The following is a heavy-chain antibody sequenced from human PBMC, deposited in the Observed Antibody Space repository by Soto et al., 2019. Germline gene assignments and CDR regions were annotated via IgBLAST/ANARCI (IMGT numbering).Heavy chain of an antibody. CDR2: FDPEDGET. J-gene: IGHJ6*02. V-gene: IGHV1-24*01. CDR1: VYTLTELS. CDR3: ATTVDIVATLDGMDV. D-gene: IGHD5-12*01. Sequence: ASGKVSCKVSVYTLTELSMHWVRQAPGKGLEWMGGFDPEDGETIYAQKFQGRVTMTEDTSTDTAYMELSSLRSEDTAVYYCATTVDIVATLDGMDVWGQGTTVTVSS.